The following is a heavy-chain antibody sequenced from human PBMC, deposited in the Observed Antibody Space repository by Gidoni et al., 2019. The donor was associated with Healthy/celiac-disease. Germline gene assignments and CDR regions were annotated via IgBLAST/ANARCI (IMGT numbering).Heavy chain of an antibody. CDR3: ARPVELGAFDI. Sequence: LRICCEGSGYSFTSYWMSWVGQMAGKGLEWMGRIEPSDCYTNSRLSFQVNVTISADKSISTAYLQWSSLKASDTAMYDCARPVELGAFDIWGQGTMVTVSS. D-gene: IGHD1-26*01. V-gene: IGHV5-10-1*01. CDR2: IEPSDCYT. CDR1: GYSFTSYW. J-gene: IGHJ3*02.